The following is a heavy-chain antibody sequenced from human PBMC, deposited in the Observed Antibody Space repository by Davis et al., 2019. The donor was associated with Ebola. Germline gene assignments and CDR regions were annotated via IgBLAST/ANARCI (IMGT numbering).Heavy chain of an antibody. J-gene: IGHJ6*03. D-gene: IGHD4-11*01. CDR3: AKLSYSHYGIYYYYYYMDV. V-gene: IGHV3-30-3*01. Sequence: GESLKISCAASGFTFSSYAMHWVRQAPGKGLEWVAVISYDGSNKYYADSVKGRFTLSRDNAQNLLYLQMNSLRAEDTAVYYCAKLSYSHYGIYYYYYYMDVWGKGTTVTVSS. CDR1: GFTFSSYA. CDR2: ISYDGSNK.